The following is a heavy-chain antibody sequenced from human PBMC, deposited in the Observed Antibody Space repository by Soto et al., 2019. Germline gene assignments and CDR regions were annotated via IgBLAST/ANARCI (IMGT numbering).Heavy chain of an antibody. V-gene: IGHV1-18*04. CDR2: ISAYNGNT. CDR3: ARDRRSFGIAARGYAFDI. J-gene: IGHJ3*02. D-gene: IGHD6-13*01. CDR1: GYTFTSYG. Sequence: ASVKVSCKASGYTFTSYGISWVRQAPGQGLEWMGWISAYNGNTNYAQKLQGRVTMTTDTSTSTAYMELRSLRSDDTAVYYCARDRRSFGIAARGYAFDIWGRWTMVTVSS.